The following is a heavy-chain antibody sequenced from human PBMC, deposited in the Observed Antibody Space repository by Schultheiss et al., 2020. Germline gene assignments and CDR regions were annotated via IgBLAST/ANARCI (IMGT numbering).Heavy chain of an antibody. CDR1: GFTFSSYA. CDR3: ARAKGYDSDSFWYFDL. J-gene: IGHJ2*01. Sequence: GGSLRLSCAASGFTFSSYAMHWVRQAPGKGLEWVAVISYDGSNKYYADSVKGRFTISRDNSKNTLYLQMKSLRAEDTAVYYCARAKGYDSDSFWYFDLWGRGTLVTGYS. V-gene: IGHV3-30-3*01. D-gene: IGHD3-22*01. CDR2: ISYDGSNK.